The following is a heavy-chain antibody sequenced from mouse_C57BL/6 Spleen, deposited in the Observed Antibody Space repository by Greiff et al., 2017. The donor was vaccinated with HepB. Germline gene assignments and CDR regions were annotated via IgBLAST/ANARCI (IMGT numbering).Heavy chain of an antibody. V-gene: IGHV1-85*01. Sequence: VQRVESGPELVKPGASVKLSCKASGYTFTSYDINWVKQRPGQGLEWIGWIYPRDGSTKYNEKFKGKATLTVDTSSSTAYMELHSLTSEDSAVYFCARQKDYYGSEGFAYWGQGTLVTVSA. D-gene: IGHD1-1*01. CDR1: GYTFTSYD. CDR2: IYPRDGST. J-gene: IGHJ3*01. CDR3: ARQKDYYGSEGFAY.